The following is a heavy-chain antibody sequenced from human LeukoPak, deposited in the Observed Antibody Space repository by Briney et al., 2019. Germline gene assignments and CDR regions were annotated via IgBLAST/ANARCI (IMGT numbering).Heavy chain of an antibody. D-gene: IGHD6-13*01. V-gene: IGHV3-21*01. CDR3: AKDVIAAAGTENYFDY. Sequence: GGSLRLSCAASGFTFSSYSMNWVRQAPGKGLEWVSSISSSSSYIYYADSVKGRFTISRDNAKNSLYLQMNSLRAEDTAVYYCAKDVIAAAGTENYFDYWGQGTLVTVSS. J-gene: IGHJ4*02. CDR1: GFTFSSYS. CDR2: ISSSSSYI.